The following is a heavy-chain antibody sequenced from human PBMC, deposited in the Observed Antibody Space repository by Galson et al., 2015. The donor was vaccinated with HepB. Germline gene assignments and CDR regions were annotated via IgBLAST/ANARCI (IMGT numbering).Heavy chain of an antibody. Sequence: SLRLSCAASGFTFSHYWMAWVRQAPGQGLEWVANIKEDGSLRYYVDSVKGRFTISRDNAKSSLYLQMNSLRAEDTAVYYCVRDSSIVVDGSWVDAYEIWGQGTTVTVSS. CDR2: IKEDGSLR. V-gene: IGHV3-7*01. CDR1: GFTFSHYW. CDR3: VRDSSIVVDGSWVDAYEI. D-gene: IGHD1-26*01. J-gene: IGHJ3*02.